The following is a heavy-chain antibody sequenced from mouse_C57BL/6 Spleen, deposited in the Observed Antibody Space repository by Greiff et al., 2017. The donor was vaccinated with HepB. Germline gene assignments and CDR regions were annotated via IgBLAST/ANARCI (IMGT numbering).Heavy chain of an antibody. V-gene: IGHV3-6*01. CDR2: ISYDGSN. Sequence: EVKLMESGPGLVKPSQSLSLTCSVTGYSITSGYYWNWIRQFPGNKLEWMGYISYDGSNNYNPSLKNRISITRDTSKNQFFLKLNSVTTEDTATYYCARERSWGQGTLVTVSA. J-gene: IGHJ3*01. CDR3: ARERS. CDR1: GYSITSGYY.